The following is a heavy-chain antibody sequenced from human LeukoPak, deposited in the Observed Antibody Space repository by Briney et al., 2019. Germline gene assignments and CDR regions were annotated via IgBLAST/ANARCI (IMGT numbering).Heavy chain of an antibody. V-gene: IGHV1-46*01. CDR3: ARLALWFGELLEMDV. J-gene: IGHJ6*02. CDR2: INPSGGST. D-gene: IGHD3-10*01. Sequence: ASVKVSCKASGYTFTGYYLHWVRQAPGQGLEWMGIINPSGGSTSYAQKFQGRVTMTRDTSTSTVYMELSSLRSEDTAVYYCARLALWFGELLEMDVWGQGTTVTVSS. CDR1: GYTFTGYY.